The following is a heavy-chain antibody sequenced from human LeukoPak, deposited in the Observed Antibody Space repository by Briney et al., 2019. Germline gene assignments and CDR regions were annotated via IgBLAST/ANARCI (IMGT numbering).Heavy chain of an antibody. CDR3: ARVRGFGELLSFDY. V-gene: IGHV4-59*08. Sequence: SETLSLTCTVSGGSMNSYYWSWIRQPPGKGLEWLGYIYYKGTTNYNPSLNSRVTISVDTSSNQFSLKLSSVTAADTAVYYCARVRGFGELLSFDYWGQGTLVTVSS. CDR2: IYYKGTT. CDR1: GGSMNSYY. J-gene: IGHJ4*02. D-gene: IGHD3-10*01.